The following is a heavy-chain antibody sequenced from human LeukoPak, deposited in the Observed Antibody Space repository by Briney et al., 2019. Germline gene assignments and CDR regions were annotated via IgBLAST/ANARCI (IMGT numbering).Heavy chain of an antibody. D-gene: IGHD3-10*01. CDR1: GFTFSNYW. CDR3: ARSSWGSYYPLFDY. Sequence: SGGSLRLSCAASGFTFSNYWMSWVSQAPGKWMEWVANIRQDGSEKNYVDSVRGRFTISRDNAMNSLYLQMNSLRAEDTAVYYCARSSWGSYYPLFDYWGQGTLVTVSS. CDR2: IRQDGSEK. J-gene: IGHJ4*02. V-gene: IGHV3-7*02.